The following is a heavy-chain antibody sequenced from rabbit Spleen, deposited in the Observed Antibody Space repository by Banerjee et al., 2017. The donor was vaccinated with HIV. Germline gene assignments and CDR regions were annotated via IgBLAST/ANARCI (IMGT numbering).Heavy chain of an antibody. CDR1: GFSFSDRDV. CDR2: INTATGKA. Sequence: QEQLEESGGDLVKPEGSLTLTCKASGFSFSDRDVMSWVRQAPGKGLEWIACINTATGKAVYASWAKGRFTISKTSSTTVTLQMTSLTAADTATYFCARDLVGVIGWNFNLWGPGTLVTVS. V-gene: IGHV1S45*01. CDR3: ARDLVGVIGWNFNL. J-gene: IGHJ4*01. D-gene: IGHD1-1*01.